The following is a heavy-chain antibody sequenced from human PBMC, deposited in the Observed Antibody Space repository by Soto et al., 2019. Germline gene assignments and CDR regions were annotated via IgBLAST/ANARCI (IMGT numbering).Heavy chain of an antibody. D-gene: IGHD3-10*01. J-gene: IGHJ5*02. CDR3: ARHVSMVRGDNWFDP. Sequence: SETLSLTCTVSGGSISSSSYYWGWIRQPPGKGLEWIGSIYYSGSTYYNPSLKSRVTISVDTSKNQFSLKLSSVTAADTAVYYCARHVSMVRGDNWFDPWGQGTLVTVSS. CDR2: IYYSGST. CDR1: GGSISSSSYY. V-gene: IGHV4-39*01.